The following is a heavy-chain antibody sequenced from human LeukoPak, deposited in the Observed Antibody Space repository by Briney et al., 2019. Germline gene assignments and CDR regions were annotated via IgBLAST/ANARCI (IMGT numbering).Heavy chain of an antibody. Sequence: SETLSLTCTVSGGSISSHYWSWIRQPPGKGLEWIGHIYYSGSTNYNPSLKSRVTISVDTSKNQFSLKLSSVTAAGTAVYYCARSTVMGSYFDYWGQGTLVTVSS. D-gene: IGHD4-11*01. J-gene: IGHJ4*02. CDR3: ARSTVMGSYFDY. CDR2: IYYSGST. CDR1: GGSISSHY. V-gene: IGHV4-59*11.